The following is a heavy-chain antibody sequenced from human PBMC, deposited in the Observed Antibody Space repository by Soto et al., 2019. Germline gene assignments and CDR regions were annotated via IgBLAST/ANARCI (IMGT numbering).Heavy chain of an antibody. D-gene: IGHD1-26*01. CDR3: AKDLYEWELWAFDY. V-gene: IGHV3-30*18. Sequence: QVQLVESGGGVVQPGRSLRLSCAASGFTFSSYGMHWVRQAPGKGLEWVAVISYDGGNKYYADSVKGRFTISRDNSKNTLYLQMNSLRAEDTAVYYCAKDLYEWELWAFDYWGQGTLVTVSS. CDR2: ISYDGGNK. J-gene: IGHJ4*02. CDR1: GFTFSSYG.